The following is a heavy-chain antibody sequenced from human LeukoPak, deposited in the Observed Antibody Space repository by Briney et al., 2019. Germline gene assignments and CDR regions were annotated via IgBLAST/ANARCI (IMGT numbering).Heavy chain of an antibody. V-gene: IGHV3-20*04. CDR3: ATADIVVVVAANYYYMDV. J-gene: IGHJ6*03. CDR1: GFTFDDYG. CDR2: INWNGGST. Sequence: GGSLRLXCAASGFTFDDYGMSWVRQAPGKGLESVSGINWNGGSTGYADSVKGRFTVSRDNAKNSLYLQMNSLRAEDTALYYCATADIVVVVAANYYYMDVWGKGTTVTVSS. D-gene: IGHD2-15*01.